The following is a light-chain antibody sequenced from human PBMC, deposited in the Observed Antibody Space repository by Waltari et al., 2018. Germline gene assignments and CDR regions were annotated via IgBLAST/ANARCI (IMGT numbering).Light chain of an antibody. J-gene: IGKJ4*01. CDR2: AAS. V-gene: IGKV3-20*01. CDR3: QQFGSSALT. Sequence: EIVLTQSPGTLSLSPGERATLSCRASQSVGSKFLALYQQKPGQVPRLLIYAASSRAAGIPDRFSGTGSGTDFTLTISRLEPEDFAVYYCQQFGSSALTFGGGTKVEIK. CDR1: QSVGSKF.